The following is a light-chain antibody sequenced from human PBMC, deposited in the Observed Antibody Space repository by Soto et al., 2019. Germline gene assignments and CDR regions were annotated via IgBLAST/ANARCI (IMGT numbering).Light chain of an antibody. CDR2: EGD. CDR3: CSYAYSSTLV. V-gene: IGLV2-23*01. J-gene: IGLJ2*01. Sequence: QSVLTQPASVSGSSGQSITISCTGTSSDVGSYNLVSWHQQHPGKAPKLIIYEGDKRPSGISNRFSGSKSGNTASLTISGLLAEEEADYYCCSYAYSSTLVFGGGTKLTVL. CDR1: SSDVGSYNL.